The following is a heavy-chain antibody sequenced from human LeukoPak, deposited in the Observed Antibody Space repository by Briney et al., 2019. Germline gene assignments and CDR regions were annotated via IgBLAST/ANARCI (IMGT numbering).Heavy chain of an antibody. CDR3: ARDKYYYDSSGLDY. CDR1: GGSISSGGYH. J-gene: IGHJ4*02. V-gene: IGHV4-31*03. CDR2: IYYSGST. D-gene: IGHD3-22*01. Sequence: ASETLSLTCTVSGGSISSGGYHWSWIRQHPGKGLEWIGYIYYSGSTYYNPSLKSRVTISVDASKNQFSLKLSSVTAADTAVYYCARDKYYYDSSGLDYWGQGTLVTVSS.